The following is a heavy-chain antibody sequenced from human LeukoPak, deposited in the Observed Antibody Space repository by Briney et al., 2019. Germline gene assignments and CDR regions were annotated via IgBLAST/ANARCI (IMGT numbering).Heavy chain of an antibody. D-gene: IGHD3-10*01. J-gene: IGHJ4*02. CDR2: ISGSGGST. CDR3: AKARSTMVRGGSYYFDY. V-gene: IGHV3-23*01. CDR1: GFTFSSYA. Sequence: PGGSLRLSCAASGFTFSSYAMSWVRQAPGKGLEWVSAISGSGGSTYYADSVKGRFTISRDNSKNTLYLQMNSLRAEDTAVYYCAKARSTMVRGGSYYFDYWGQGTLVTVSS.